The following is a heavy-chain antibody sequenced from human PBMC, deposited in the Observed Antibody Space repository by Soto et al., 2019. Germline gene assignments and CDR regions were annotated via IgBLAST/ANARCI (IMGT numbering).Heavy chain of an antibody. CDR1: GFTFRTYG. D-gene: IGHD6-13*01. CDR2: ISSSGSFI. Sequence: GGSLRLSCAASGFTFRTYGMNWVRRAPGGGLEWVASISSSGSFIYYADSVKGRFTISRDDAEKSLYLQMNSLRAEDAALYYCAREPEGIAAALDYWGRGTLVTVSS. V-gene: IGHV3-21*01. CDR3: AREPEGIAAALDY. J-gene: IGHJ4*02.